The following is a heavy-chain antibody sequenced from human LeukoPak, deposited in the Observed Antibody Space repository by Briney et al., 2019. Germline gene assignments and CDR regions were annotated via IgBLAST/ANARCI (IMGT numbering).Heavy chain of an antibody. CDR2: INQDGSVK. D-gene: IGHD6-19*01. CDR3: AVIDSNGWQVGLDY. CDR1: AFSFRTYW. J-gene: IGHJ4*02. Sequence: PGGALRLSCVASAFSFRTYWMNWVRQAPGKGLEWVANINQDGSVKHYLDSVKGRFPLSRDNAKNSLYLQMNSLRADDTAVYYCAVIDSNGWQVGLDYWGQGTQVTVSS. V-gene: IGHV3-7*01.